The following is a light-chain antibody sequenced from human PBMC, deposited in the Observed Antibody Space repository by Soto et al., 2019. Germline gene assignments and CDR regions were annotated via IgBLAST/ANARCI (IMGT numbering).Light chain of an antibody. Sequence: QSALTQPASVSGSPGQSITISCTGTSSDIGRYNYVSWYQHSPGKAPKLIIYDVSDRPSGVSNRFSGSKSGTTASLTISGLLAEDEADYYSGSYSSSDTMIFGGGTKLTVL. CDR1: SSDIGRYNY. CDR3: GSYSSSDTMI. V-gene: IGLV2-14*03. J-gene: IGLJ2*01. CDR2: DVS.